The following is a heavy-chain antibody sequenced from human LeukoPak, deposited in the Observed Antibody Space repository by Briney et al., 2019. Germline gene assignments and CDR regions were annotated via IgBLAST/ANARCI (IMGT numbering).Heavy chain of an antibody. Sequence: GGSLRLSCAASGFTFSSYSMSWVRQAPGKGLEWVSSISASGSYTYYADSVKGRFTISRDNAKNSLYLQMNSLRAEDTAVYYCARTGRGVIYYLEYWGQGTLVTVSS. CDR1: GFTFSSYS. D-gene: IGHD3-10*01. CDR2: ISASGSYT. V-gene: IGHV3-21*01. CDR3: ARTGRGVIYYLEY. J-gene: IGHJ4*02.